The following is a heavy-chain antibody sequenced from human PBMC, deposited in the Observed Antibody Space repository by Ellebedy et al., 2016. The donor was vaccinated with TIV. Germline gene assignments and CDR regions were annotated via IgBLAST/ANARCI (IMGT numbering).Heavy chain of an antibody. V-gene: IGHV4-39*01. J-gene: IGHJ4*02. Sequence: SETLSLTXSVSGGSLSSSSYYWGWIRQPPGKGLEWIGSIYYSGRTYQNPSLRSRVTISVDTGKNQFTLKLTSGTAADSALYYCARHVGSGWYEPNDYWGQGTLVTVSS. D-gene: IGHD6-19*01. CDR3: ARHVGSGWYEPNDY. CDR2: IYYSGRT. CDR1: GGSLSSSSYY.